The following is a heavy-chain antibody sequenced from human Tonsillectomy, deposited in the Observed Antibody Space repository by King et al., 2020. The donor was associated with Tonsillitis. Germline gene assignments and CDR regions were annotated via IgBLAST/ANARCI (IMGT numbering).Heavy chain of an antibody. CDR3: ASGSELPYYYYYYMDV. D-gene: IGHD1-26*01. Sequence: QLVQSGAEVKKPGSSVKVSCKASGGTFSSYAISWVRQAPGQGLEWMGRIIPILGITHYAQRFQGRLTITAAKSTSTAYMELSNLRSEDTAVYYCASGSELPYYYYYYMDVWGKRTTVTVSS. V-gene: IGHV1-69*04. J-gene: IGHJ6*03. CDR1: GGTFSSYA. CDR2: IIPILGIT.